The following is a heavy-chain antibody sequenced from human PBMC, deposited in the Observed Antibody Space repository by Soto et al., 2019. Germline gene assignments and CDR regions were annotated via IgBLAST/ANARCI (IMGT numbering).Heavy chain of an antibody. J-gene: IGHJ4*01. CDR2: ISGSGGST. D-gene: IGHD6-19*01. V-gene: IGHV3-23*01. Sequence: EVQRLESGGGLVQAGGSLRLSCAASGFTFSSYAMSWVRQAPGKGLEGASAISGSGGSTYYADSVKGRFTISSDNSKNTLYLQMNSLRAEDTAVYYCAKDQWPWLVGYFDYWGHGTLVTVSS. CDR1: GFTFSSYA. CDR3: AKDQWPWLVGYFDY.